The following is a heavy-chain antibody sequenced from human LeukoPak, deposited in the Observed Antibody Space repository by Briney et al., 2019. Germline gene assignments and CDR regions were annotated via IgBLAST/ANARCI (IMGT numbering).Heavy chain of an antibody. CDR2: ISSSGGYI. Sequence: PGGSLRLSCAASGFSIKTYSMTWVRQAPGKGREWVSTISSSGGYIYYADSVKGRFTISRDTAKNSLHLQMNSLRVEDTAVYNCARLRDTVTSASDYWGQGTLVTVSS. CDR3: ARLRDTVTSASDY. D-gene: IGHD4-17*01. J-gene: IGHJ4*02. CDR1: GFSIKTYS. V-gene: IGHV3-21*01.